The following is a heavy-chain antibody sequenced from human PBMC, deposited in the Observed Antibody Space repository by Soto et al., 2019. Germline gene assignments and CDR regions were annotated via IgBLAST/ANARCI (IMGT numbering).Heavy chain of an antibody. J-gene: IGHJ4*02. D-gene: IGHD3-10*01. Sequence: PGGSLRLSCAASGFTFSGSPMHWVRQASGKGLEWVGRIRSKTDSYATAYAASVTGRFTISRDDSKNTAYLQMNSLKTKDTAVYLFYKLTGWQQYSGLDYWGQGTLVTVSS. CDR2: IRSKTDSYAT. CDR3: YKLTGWQQYSGLDY. V-gene: IGHV3-73*01. CDR1: GFTFSGSP.